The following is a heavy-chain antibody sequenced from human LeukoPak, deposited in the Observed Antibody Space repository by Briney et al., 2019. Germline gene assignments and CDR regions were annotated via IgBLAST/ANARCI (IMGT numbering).Heavy chain of an antibody. J-gene: IGHJ4*02. Sequence: SETLSLTCTVSGGSISSSSYYWGWIRQSPGKGLEWIGHIYFTGRTDYNPSLKSRVTIELDTSKKQFSLKLISVTAADTAIYYCARAGTAVTTSLFEYWGQGTLVTVSS. CDR3: ARAGTAVTTSLFEY. D-gene: IGHD4-17*01. CDR2: IYFTGRT. V-gene: IGHV4-61*05. CDR1: GGSISSSSYY.